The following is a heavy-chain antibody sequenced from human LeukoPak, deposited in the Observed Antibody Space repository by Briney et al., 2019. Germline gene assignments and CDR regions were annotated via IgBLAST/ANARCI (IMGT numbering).Heavy chain of an antibody. CDR3: ARDQGSLGGGSDY. D-gene: IGHD1-26*01. CDR2: IYSGGST. CDR1: GLTVSSNY. Sequence: AGGSLRLSCAASGLTVSSNYMSWVRQAPGKGLEWVSVIYSGGSTYYADSVKGRFTISRDNSKNTLYLQMNSLRAEDTAVYYCARDQGSLGGGSDYWGQGTLVTVSS. V-gene: IGHV3-66*01. J-gene: IGHJ4*02.